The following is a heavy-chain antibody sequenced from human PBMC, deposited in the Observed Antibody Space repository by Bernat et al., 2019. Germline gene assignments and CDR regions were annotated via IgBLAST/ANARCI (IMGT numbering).Heavy chain of an antibody. V-gene: IGHV3-66*01. Sequence: EVQLVESGGGLVQPGGSLRLSCAASGFTVSSNYMSWVRQAPGKGLEWVSIVYSDGSTYYADSVKGRFTSSRDNSKNTLFLQMSSLRVDDMAVYYCAPQDDFWSGFVVWGQGTLVPVSS. CDR2: VYSDGST. CDR3: APQDDFWSGFVV. CDR1: GFTVSSNY. J-gene: IGHJ5*02. D-gene: IGHD3-3*01.